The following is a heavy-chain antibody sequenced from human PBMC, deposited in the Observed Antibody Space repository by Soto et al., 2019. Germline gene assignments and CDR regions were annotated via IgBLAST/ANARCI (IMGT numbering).Heavy chain of an antibody. CDR2: INPSGGST. J-gene: IGHJ4*02. V-gene: IGHV1-46*01. CDR1: GYTFTSYY. D-gene: IGHD3-22*01. CDR3: ASSYYDSSGHPGFDY. Sequence: GASVKVSCKASGYTFTSYYMHWVRQAPGQGLEGMGIINPSGGSTSYAQKFQGRVTMTRDTSTSTVYMELRSLRSEDTAVYYCASSYYDSSGHPGFDYWGQGTLVTVSS.